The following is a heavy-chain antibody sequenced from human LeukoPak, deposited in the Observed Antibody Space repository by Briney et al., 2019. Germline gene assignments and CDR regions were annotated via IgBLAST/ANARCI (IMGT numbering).Heavy chain of an antibody. V-gene: IGHV1-18*01. D-gene: IGHD3-10*01. J-gene: IGHJ4*02. CDR2: VSANNGDT. Sequence: GASVKVSCKASGYTFVSFGISWVRQAPGQGLEWMGWVSANNGDTIYSQKFQGRVTITRDTSASTAYMELSSLRSEDTAVYYCARDRITMVRGGGPIDYWGQGTLVTVSS. CDR3: ARDRITMVRGGGPIDY. CDR1: GYTFVSFG.